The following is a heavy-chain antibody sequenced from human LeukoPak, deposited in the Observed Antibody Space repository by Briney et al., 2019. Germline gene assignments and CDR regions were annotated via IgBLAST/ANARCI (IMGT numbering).Heavy chain of an antibody. Sequence: GGTLRLSCAASGFTFSSYGMSWVRQAPGKGLEWVSAISGSGGSTYYADSVKGRFTISRDNSKNTLYLQMNSLRAEDTAVYYCAKELFGYSGSYNFDYWGQGTLVTVSS. CDR3: AKELFGYSGSYNFDY. CDR2: ISGSGGST. CDR1: GFTFSSYG. D-gene: IGHD1-26*01. J-gene: IGHJ4*02. V-gene: IGHV3-23*01.